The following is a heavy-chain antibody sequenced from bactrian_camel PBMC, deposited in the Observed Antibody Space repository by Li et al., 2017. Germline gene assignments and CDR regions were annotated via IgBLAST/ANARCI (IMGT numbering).Heavy chain of an antibody. Sequence: DVQLVESGGGVVQPGGSLRLSCEASGFTFSSYGMSWVRQASGKGLEWVSGINSGGDSTYYADSVKGRFTISRDNAKNTLYLQLNDLKTEDTAMYYCTNEVEVHNEYEHNGWGQGTQVTVS. V-gene: IGHV3S40*01. D-gene: IGHD4*01. CDR1: GFTFSSYG. CDR2: INSGGDST. J-gene: IGHJ4*01. CDR3: TNEVEVHNEYEHNG.